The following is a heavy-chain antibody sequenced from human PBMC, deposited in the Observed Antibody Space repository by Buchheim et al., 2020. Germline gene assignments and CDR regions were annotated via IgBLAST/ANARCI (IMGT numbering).Heavy chain of an antibody. V-gene: IGHV3-49*03. CDR2: IRSKTKGGTP. Sequence: EVQLVESGGGLVQPGRPLRLSCTASGFTFGDYPMSWFRQAPGKGLEWVGFIRSKTKGGTPEYAASVKGRITISRDDLKGIVYLQMNSLKIEDTAVYYCTRARSSGYSASTDYWGQGTL. J-gene: IGHJ4*02. CDR3: TRARSSGYSASTDY. D-gene: IGHD3-22*01. CDR1: GFTFGDYP.